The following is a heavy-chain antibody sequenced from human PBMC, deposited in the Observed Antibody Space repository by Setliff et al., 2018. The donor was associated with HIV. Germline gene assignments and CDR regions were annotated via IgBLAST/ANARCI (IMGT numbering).Heavy chain of an antibody. Sequence: SETLSLTCAVDGESFSGRYWSWIRQPPGKGLEWIGDVTHSGSTNYNPSLESRVTISVDTSKNQFSLKLNSVTAADTAVYYCARGVLRRYYHGSATYYKGGDLDYWGQGTLVTVSS. D-gene: IGHD3-10*01. CDR1: GESFSGRY. J-gene: IGHJ4*02. CDR2: VTHSGST. CDR3: ARGVLRRYYHGSATYYKGGDLDY. V-gene: IGHV4-34*01.